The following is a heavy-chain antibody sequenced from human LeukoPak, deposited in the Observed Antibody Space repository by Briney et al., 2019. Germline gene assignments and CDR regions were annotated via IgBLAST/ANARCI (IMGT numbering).Heavy chain of an antibody. J-gene: IGHJ5*02. CDR2: ISPYNGNT. Sequence: ASVKVSCKASGYTFTGYYMHWVRQAPGQGLEWMGWISPYNGNTTYAQKVQGRVTMTTDTSTNTAYMELRSLRSDDTAVYYCARDFLAKVMSWFDPWGQGTLVTVSS. CDR1: GYTFTGYY. V-gene: IGHV1-18*04. D-gene: IGHD4-11*01. CDR3: ARDFLAKVMSWFDP.